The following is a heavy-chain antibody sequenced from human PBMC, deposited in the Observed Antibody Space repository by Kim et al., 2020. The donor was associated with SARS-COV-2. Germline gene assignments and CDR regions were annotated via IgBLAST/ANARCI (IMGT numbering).Heavy chain of an antibody. CDR2: ISYDGSNK. D-gene: IGHD2-2*01. CDR1: GFTFSSYG. V-gene: IGHV3-30*18. CDR3: AKGGYCSSTSCYFSSYYYYYGMDV. Sequence: GGSLRLSCAASGFTFSSYGMHWVRQAPGKGLEWVAVISYDGSNKYYADSVKGRFTISRDNSKNTLYLQMNSLRAEDTAVYYCAKGGYCSSTSCYFSSYYYYYGMDVWGQGTTVTVSS. J-gene: IGHJ6*02.